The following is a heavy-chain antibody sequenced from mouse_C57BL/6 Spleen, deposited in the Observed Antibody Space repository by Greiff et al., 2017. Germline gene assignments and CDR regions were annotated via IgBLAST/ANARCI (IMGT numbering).Heavy chain of an antibody. CDR1: GFSLTSYG. J-gene: IGHJ2*01. CDR2: IWSDGST. D-gene: IGHD2-5*01. V-gene: IGHV2-6-2*01. CDR3: ARHGGYSNYGNYFDY. Sequence: LVAPSQSLSITCTVSGFSLTSYGVHWVRQPPGKGLEWLVVIWSDGSTTYNSALKSRLSISKDNSKSQVFLKMNSLQTDDTAMYYCARHGGYSNYGNYFDYWGQGTTLTVSS.